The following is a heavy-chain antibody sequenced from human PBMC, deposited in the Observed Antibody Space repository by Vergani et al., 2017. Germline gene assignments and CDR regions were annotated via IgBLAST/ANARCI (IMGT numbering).Heavy chain of an antibody. CDR2: IYYSGST. CDR1: GFTVSSNY. J-gene: IGHJ4*02. Sequence: VQLVESGGGLVQPGGSLRLSCAASGFTVSSNYMSWVRQAPGKGLEWIGSIYYSGSTYYNPSLKSRVTISVDTSKNQFSLKLSSVTAADTAVYYCARQGLLETLDYWGQGTLVTVSS. V-gene: IGHV4-59*05. CDR3: ARQGLLETLDY. D-gene: IGHD1-1*01.